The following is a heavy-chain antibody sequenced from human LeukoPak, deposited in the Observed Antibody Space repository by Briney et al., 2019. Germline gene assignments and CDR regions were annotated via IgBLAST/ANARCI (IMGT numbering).Heavy chain of an antibody. Sequence: PGTSLRLSCAASEFTFSRYAMHWVRQVPGKGLECVAIISDDTSDKHYGDSVRGRFSVSRDNSYNTLYLQMNSLRPEDTAVYFCAKALGSYPETRYADYWGQGALVTVSS. CDR3: AKALGSYPETRYADY. CDR1: EFTFSRYA. J-gene: IGHJ4*02. V-gene: IGHV3-30*18. CDR2: ISDDTSDK. D-gene: IGHD1-26*01.